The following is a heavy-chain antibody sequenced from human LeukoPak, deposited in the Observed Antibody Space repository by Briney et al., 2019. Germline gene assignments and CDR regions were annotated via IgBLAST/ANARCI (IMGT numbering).Heavy chain of an antibody. D-gene: IGHD5-18*01. CDR2: ISSSGSTI. Sequence: GGSLRLSCAASGFTFNNYAMNWVRQAPGKGLEWVSYISSSGSTIYYADSVKGRFTISRDNAKNSLYLQMNSLRAEDTAVYYCARDGGYSYGYGPTHFDYWGQGTLVTVSS. J-gene: IGHJ4*02. CDR3: ARDGGYSYGYGPTHFDY. CDR1: GFTFNNYA. V-gene: IGHV3-48*03.